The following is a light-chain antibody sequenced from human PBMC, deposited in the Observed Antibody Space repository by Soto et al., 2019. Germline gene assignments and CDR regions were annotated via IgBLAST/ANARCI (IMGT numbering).Light chain of an antibody. CDR2: GAS. CDR1: QSVSSN. Sequence: VLTQSPAALSVSPGERRTLSCRASQSVSSNLAWYQQKPDQAPRLLIYGASTRATGIPARFSGSGSGTEFTLTISSLQSEDFAFYYCQQYYNWPRTFGQGTKVDIK. CDR3: QQYYNWPRT. V-gene: IGKV3-15*01. J-gene: IGKJ1*01.